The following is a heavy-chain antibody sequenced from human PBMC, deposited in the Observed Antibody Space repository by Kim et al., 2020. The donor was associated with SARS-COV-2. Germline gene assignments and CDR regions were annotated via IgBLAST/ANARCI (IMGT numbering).Heavy chain of an antibody. Sequence: GGSLRLSCAASGFTFSRYAVTWLRQAPRKGLQRVSSISGSGEITYYADSVKGRFSTSRDNSKNMLYLQMNSLRVEDTAVYYCAKDPNGDYVGAFDTWGPGTMVTVSS. CDR1: GFTFSRYA. J-gene: IGHJ3*02. CDR3: AKDPNGDYVGAFDT. CDR2: ISGSGEIT. D-gene: IGHD4-17*01. V-gene: IGHV3-23*01.